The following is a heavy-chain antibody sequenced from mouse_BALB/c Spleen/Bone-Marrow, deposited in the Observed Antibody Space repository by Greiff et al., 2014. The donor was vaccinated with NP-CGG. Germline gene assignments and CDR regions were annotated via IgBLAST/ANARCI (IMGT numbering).Heavy chain of an antibody. D-gene: IGHD2-2*01. V-gene: IGHV14-3*02. CDR2: IDPANGNT. CDR3: AKGYAWAMTS. J-gene: IGHJ4*01. Sequence: VQLQQSGAELVKPGASVKLSCTASGFNIKDTYMHWVKQRPEQGLEWIGRIDPANGNTKYDPKFQGKATITADTSSNTAYLQPNSLTSEDTAVYYWAKGYAWAMTSWVKGPQVTVPS. CDR1: GFNIKDTY.